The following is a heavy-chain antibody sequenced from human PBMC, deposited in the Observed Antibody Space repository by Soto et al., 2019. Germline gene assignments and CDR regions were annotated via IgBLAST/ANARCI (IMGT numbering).Heavy chain of an antibody. J-gene: IGHJ3*02. Sequence: QVQLQQWGAGLLKPSETLSLTCAVYGGSFSGYYWSWIRQPPGKGLEWIGEINHSGSTNYNPSLKSRVTISVDTSKNQFSLKLSSVTAADTAVYYCARLIVVVVARRDAFDIWGQGTMVTVSS. V-gene: IGHV4-34*01. CDR3: ARLIVVVVARRDAFDI. D-gene: IGHD2-15*01. CDR2: INHSGST. CDR1: GGSFSGYY.